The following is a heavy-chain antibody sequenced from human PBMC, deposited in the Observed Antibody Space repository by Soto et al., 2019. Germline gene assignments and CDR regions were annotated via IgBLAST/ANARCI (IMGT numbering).Heavy chain of an antibody. CDR2: IYYSGST. D-gene: IGHD4-4*01. J-gene: IGHJ6*02. V-gene: IGHV4-31*03. Sequence: SETLSLTCTVSGGSISSGGYYWSWIRQHPGKGLEWIGYIYYSGSTYYNPSLKSRVTISVDTSKNQFSLKLSSVTAADTAVYYCARGVDYTDYYYYYGMDVWGQGTTVTVSS. CDR3: ARGVDYTDYYYYYGMDV. CDR1: GGSISSGGYY.